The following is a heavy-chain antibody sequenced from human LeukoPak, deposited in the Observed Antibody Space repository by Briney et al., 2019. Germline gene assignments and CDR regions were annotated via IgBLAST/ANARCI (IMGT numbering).Heavy chain of an antibody. Sequence: GGSLRLSCAASGFTFSSYGMSWVRQAPGKGLEWVSAISGSGGSTYYADSVKGRFTISRDNSKDTLYLQMNSLRAEDTAVYYCAKDMRYFDWPIWGQGTLVTVSS. J-gene: IGHJ4*02. CDR1: GFTFSSYG. V-gene: IGHV3-23*01. CDR2: ISGSGGST. CDR3: AKDMRYFDWPI. D-gene: IGHD3-9*01.